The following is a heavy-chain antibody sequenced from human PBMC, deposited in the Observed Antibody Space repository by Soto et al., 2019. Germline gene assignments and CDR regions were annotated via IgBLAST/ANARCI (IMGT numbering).Heavy chain of an antibody. CDR2: IYYSGST. D-gene: IGHD3-22*01. CDR3: ARHGNGYYYLNWFDP. Sequence: PSETLSLTCTVSGGSIISSNYCWGWIRQPPGKGQEWIGSIYYSGSTYYNPSLRSRVTISVDTSKIQFSLKLSSVTAADTAVYYCARHGNGYYYLNWFDPWGQGTLVTVSS. J-gene: IGHJ5*02. CDR1: GGSIISSNYC. V-gene: IGHV4-39*01.